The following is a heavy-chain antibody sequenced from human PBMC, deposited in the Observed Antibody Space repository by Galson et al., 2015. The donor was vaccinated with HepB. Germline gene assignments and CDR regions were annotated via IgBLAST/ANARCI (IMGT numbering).Heavy chain of an antibody. CDR2: ISSSDNTV. D-gene: IGHD7-27*01. Sequence: SLRLSCAAAGFTFSDYYMSWIRQAPGKGLEWVSYISSSDNTVYYADSVKGRFTISRDNARNSLYLQMSSLKTEDTAVYYCTTLSLGIEGYWGQGTLVTVSS. CDR1: GFTFSDYY. CDR3: TTLSLGIEGY. J-gene: IGHJ4*02. V-gene: IGHV3-11*01.